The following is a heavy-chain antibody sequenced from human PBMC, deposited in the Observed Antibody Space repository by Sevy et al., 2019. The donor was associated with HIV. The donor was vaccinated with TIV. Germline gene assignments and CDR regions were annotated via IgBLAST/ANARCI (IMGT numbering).Heavy chain of an antibody. V-gene: IGHV1-2*02. D-gene: IGHD2-15*01. CDR2: INPNSGGT. J-gene: IGHJ5*02. CDR1: GYTFTGYY. CDR3: AKERVYCSGGTCKPGGWFDP. Sequence: ASVKVSCKASGYTFTGYYMHWVRQAPGQGLEWMGWINPNSGGTKYAQKFQGRVTMTRDTSISTANMELSRLRSDDTAVYYCAKERVYCSGGTCKPGGWFDPWGQGTLVTVSS.